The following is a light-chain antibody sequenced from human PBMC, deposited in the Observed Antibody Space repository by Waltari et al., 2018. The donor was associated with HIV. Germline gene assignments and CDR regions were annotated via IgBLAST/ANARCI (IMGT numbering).Light chain of an antibody. V-gene: IGLV6-57*03. CDR3: QSFNDNNEWV. J-gene: IGLJ3*02. CDR2: KDN. CDR1: SGSIASNY. Sequence: NFILTQTHSVSASPGETVIISCTRSSGSIASNYVHWFQQRPGAAPTTILYKDNQRSSGIPDRFAGAIDTSSNSASLTISGLKTEDEADDYCQSFNDNNEWVFGGGTKVTVL.